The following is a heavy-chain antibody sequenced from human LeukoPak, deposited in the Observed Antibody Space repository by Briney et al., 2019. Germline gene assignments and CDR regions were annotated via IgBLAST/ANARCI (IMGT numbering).Heavy chain of an antibody. Sequence: GESLKISCKGSGYSFPSYWIAWVRQKPGKGLECMGIIFPYDSDTRYSPSFQGQVTISADTSISTAYLQWNSLKASDTAMYYCARTAVTGTFWFDPWGQGTLVTVSS. CDR1: GYSFPSYW. D-gene: IGHD6-19*01. V-gene: IGHV5-51*01. CDR2: IFPYDSDT. J-gene: IGHJ5*02. CDR3: ARTAVTGTFWFDP.